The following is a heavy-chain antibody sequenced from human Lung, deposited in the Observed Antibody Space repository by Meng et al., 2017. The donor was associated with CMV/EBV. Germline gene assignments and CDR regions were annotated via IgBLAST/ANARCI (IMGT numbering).Heavy chain of an antibody. D-gene: IGHD1-26*01. V-gene: IGHV3-30*09. Sequence: GESLKISCAASGFTFSNYAMHWVRQAPGKGLEWVTLISYDGSDKYYTDSVKGRFAISRDNPKNTLYLQMNTVRADDTAIYYCARDPIGGSYRGSHFDYWVQGTXVTVSS. CDR2: ISYDGSDK. CDR3: ARDPIGGSYRGSHFDY. CDR1: GFTFSNYA. J-gene: IGHJ4*02.